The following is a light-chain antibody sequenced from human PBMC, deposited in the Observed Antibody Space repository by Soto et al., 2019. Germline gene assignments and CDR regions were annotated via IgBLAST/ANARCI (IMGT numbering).Light chain of an antibody. J-gene: IGLJ1*01. CDR2: DVS. Sequence: QSVLTQPASVSGSPGQSITISCTGTSSDVGAYNFVSWYQQHPGKVPKLMIFDVSSRPSGVSDRFSGSKSGNTASLTISGLQAEDDGDYYCSSYTSSSTQVFGSGTKLTVL. CDR1: SSDVGAYNF. CDR3: SSYTSSSTQV. V-gene: IGLV2-14*03.